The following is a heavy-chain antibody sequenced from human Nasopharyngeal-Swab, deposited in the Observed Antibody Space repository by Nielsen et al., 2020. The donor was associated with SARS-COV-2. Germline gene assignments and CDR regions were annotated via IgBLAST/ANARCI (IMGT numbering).Heavy chain of an antibody. D-gene: IGHD3-22*01. Sequence: WVRQAPGQGLEWMGRINPNSGGTNYAQKFQGRVTMTRDTSISTAYMELSRLRSDDTAVYYRARNGSSGYGYWGQGTLVTVSS. CDR2: INPNSGGT. V-gene: IGHV1-2*06. CDR3: ARNGSSGYGY. J-gene: IGHJ4*02.